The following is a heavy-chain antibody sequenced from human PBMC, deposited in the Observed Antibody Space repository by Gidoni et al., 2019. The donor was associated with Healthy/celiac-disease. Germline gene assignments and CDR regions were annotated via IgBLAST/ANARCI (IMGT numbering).Heavy chain of an antibody. V-gene: IGHV7-4-1*02. D-gene: IGHD6-19*01. CDR1: GYPFTSYA. Sequence: QVQLVQSGSELKKPGASVKVSCTASGYPFTSYAMNWVRQAPGQGLEWMGWINTNTGNPTYAQGFTGRFVFSLDTSVSTAYLQISSLKAEDTAVYYCARYPRGSGWDHDAFDIWGQGTMVTVSS. CDR3: ARYPRGSGWDHDAFDI. J-gene: IGHJ3*02. CDR2: INTNTGNP.